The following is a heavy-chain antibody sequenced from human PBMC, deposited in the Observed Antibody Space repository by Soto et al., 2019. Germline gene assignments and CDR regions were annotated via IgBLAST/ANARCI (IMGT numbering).Heavy chain of an antibody. V-gene: IGHV3-30*18. Sequence: QVQLVESGGGVVQPGRSLRLSCAASGFTFSSYGMHWVRQAPGKGLEWVAVISYDGSNKYYADSVKGRFTISRDNSKNTLYLQMNSLRAEETAVYYCAKDLGDYVGGWYYGMDVWGQGTTVTVSS. CDR3: AKDLGDYVGGWYYGMDV. CDR2: ISYDGSNK. CDR1: GFTFSSYG. D-gene: IGHD4-17*01. J-gene: IGHJ6*02.